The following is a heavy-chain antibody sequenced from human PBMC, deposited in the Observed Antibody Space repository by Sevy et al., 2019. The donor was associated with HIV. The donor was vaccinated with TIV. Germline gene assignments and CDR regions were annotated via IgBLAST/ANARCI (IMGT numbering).Heavy chain of an antibody. CDR3: ARKYHDSRGDPRYSMDV. CDR1: GFTFSTYA. D-gene: IGHD3-22*01. V-gene: IGHV3-64*01. Sequence: GGSLRLSCAASGFTFSTYAMYWVRQAPGKGLEYVSAISGGGGNTYYGTSVKGRFTVSRDNAKNTLYLQMGSLRADDTALYFCARKYHDSRGDPRYSMDVWGQGTEVTVSS. CDR2: ISGGGGNT. J-gene: IGHJ6*02.